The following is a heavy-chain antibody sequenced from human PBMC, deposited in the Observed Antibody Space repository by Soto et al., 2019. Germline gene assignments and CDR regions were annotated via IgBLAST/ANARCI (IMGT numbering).Heavy chain of an antibody. CDR2: ISRSSNTI. CDR3: ASGRGYDILTGYYPYFDY. CDR1: GFTFSDYY. Sequence: GGSLRLSCAASGFTFSDYYMSWIRQAPGKGLEWVSYISRSSNTIYYADSVKGRFTISRDNAKNSLYLQMNSLRAGDTALYYCASGRGYDILTGYYPYFDYWGQGTLVTVSS. D-gene: IGHD3-9*01. J-gene: IGHJ4*02. V-gene: IGHV3-11*01.